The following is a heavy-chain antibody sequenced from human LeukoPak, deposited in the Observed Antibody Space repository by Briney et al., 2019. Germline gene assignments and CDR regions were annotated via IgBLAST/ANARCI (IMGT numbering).Heavy chain of an antibody. Sequence: SETLSLTCTVSGGSISCYYWSWIRQSPGKGLEWIGFFHYSGSTNYNPSLNSRVTTSIDTSMNQLSLTLVSVTAADTAVYFCARHHDGGPKLRLDFWGLGVLVTVSS. J-gene: IGHJ4*02. CDR2: FHYSGST. CDR1: GGSISCYY. D-gene: IGHD2-15*01. V-gene: IGHV4-59*08. CDR3: ARHHDGGPKLRLDF.